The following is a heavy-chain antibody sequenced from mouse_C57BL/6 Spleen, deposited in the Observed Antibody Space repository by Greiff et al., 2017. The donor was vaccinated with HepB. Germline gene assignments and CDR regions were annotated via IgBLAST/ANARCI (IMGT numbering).Heavy chain of an antibody. CDR2: IYPGDGDT. CDR1: GYAFSSSW. CDR3: ARRSYYYGSPYYAMDY. D-gene: IGHD1-1*01. V-gene: IGHV1-82*01. Sequence: QVQLQQSGPELVKPGASVKISCKASGYAFSSSWMNWVKQRPGKGLEWIGRIYPGDGDTNYNGKFKGKATLTADKSSSTAYMQLSSLTSEDSAVYFCARRSYYYGSPYYAMDYWGQGTSVTVSS. J-gene: IGHJ4*01.